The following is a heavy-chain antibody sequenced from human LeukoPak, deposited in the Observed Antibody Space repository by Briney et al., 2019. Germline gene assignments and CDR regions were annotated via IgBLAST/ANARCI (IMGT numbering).Heavy chain of an antibody. D-gene: IGHD3-22*01. CDR2: ISGSGGST. CDR1: GFTFSSYG. CDR3: ARARITMTFDY. V-gene: IGHV3-23*01. Sequence: PGGSMRLSCAASGFTFSSYGMSWVRQAPGKGLEWVSAISGSGGSTYYADSVKGRFTISRDNAKNSLYLQMNSLRAEDTAVYYCARARITMTFDYWGQGTLVTVSS. J-gene: IGHJ4*02.